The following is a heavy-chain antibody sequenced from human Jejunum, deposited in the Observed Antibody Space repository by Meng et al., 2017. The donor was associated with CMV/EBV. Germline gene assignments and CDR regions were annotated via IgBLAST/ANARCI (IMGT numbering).Heavy chain of an antibody. CDR3: AREGARGMDV. CDR1: GYNFDAYW. V-gene: IGHV5-51*01. J-gene: IGHJ6*02. D-gene: IGHD3-10*01. Sequence: CADSGYNFDAYWVAWVRQVPGKGLEWMGIIYPGDSDTKYGPSFQGQVTFSADKSINTAYLQWSSLKTSDTATYYCAREGARGMDVWGQGTTVTVSS. CDR2: IYPGDSDT.